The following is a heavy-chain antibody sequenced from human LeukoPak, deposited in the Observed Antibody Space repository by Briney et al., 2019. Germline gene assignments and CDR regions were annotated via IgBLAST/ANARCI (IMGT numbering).Heavy chain of an antibody. D-gene: IGHD3-10*01. Sequence: GASVKVSCKASGYTFTSYYMHWVRQAPGQGLEWMGIINPSGGSTSYAQKFQGRVTMTRDTSTSTVYMELSSLRSEDTAVYYCARFRRVWFGELLSNYFDYWGQGTLVTVSS. J-gene: IGHJ4*02. CDR1: GYTFTSYY. V-gene: IGHV1-46*01. CDR3: ARFRRVWFGELLSNYFDY. CDR2: INPSGGST.